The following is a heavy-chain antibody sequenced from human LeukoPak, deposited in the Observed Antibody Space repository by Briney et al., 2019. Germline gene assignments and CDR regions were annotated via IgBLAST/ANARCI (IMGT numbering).Heavy chain of an antibody. CDR3: ARGRGYFDS. J-gene: IGHJ4*02. Sequence: RPSETLSLTCTVSGGSVSSYYLSWIRQPPGKGLEWIGYIYYSGSTNYSPSLKSRVTISVDTSKNQFSLKLSSVTAADTAVYYCARGRGYFDSWGQGTLVTVSS. D-gene: IGHD3-10*01. CDR1: GGSVSSYY. V-gene: IGHV4-59*08. CDR2: IYYSGST.